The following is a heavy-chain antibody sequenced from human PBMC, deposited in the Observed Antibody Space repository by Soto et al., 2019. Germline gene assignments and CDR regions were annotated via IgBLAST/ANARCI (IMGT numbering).Heavy chain of an antibody. CDR3: ARAWGYQGYYYYSVDV. Sequence: QVQLQESGPGLVKTSGTLSLSCAVSGGSVSSTDWWTWVRQPPGKGLEWIGEVDHSGNTNYNPSPQSRGTISGDKSRSRFSPKLNSATAADTAVYYCARAWGYQGYYYYSVDVWGPGTTVTVSS. CDR2: VDHSGNT. V-gene: IGHV4-4*02. J-gene: IGHJ6*02. D-gene: IGHD3-16*01. CDR1: GGSVSSTDW.